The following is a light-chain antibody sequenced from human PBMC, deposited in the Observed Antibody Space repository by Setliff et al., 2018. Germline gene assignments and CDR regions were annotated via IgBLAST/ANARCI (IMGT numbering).Light chain of an antibody. CDR2: DDN. CDR3: GTWESSLRAGV. CDR1: RSNVGNNY. V-gene: IGLV1-51*01. Sequence: QKVTISCSGSRSNVGNNYVSWYQQLPGTAPKLLIHDDNKRPSGIPDRFSGSKSGTSATLGITGLQTGDEADYYCGTWESSLRAGVFGSGTKVTVL. J-gene: IGLJ1*01.